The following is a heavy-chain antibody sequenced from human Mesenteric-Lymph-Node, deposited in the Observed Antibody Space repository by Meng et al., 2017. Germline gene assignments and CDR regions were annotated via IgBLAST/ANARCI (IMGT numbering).Heavy chain of an antibody. V-gene: IGHV1-8*01. D-gene: IGHD6-13*01. CDR3: AILGQQLVRDWFDP. J-gene: IGHJ5*02. Sequence: QVQPGQSGAGLKKPGAEVNVSCKASGYTFTSYDLNWVRQATGQGLEWMGWMNPNSGNTGYAQKFQGRVTMTRNTSISTAYMELSSLRSEDTAVYYCAILGQQLVRDWFDPCGQGTLVTVSS. CDR2: MNPNSGNT. CDR1: GYTFTSYD.